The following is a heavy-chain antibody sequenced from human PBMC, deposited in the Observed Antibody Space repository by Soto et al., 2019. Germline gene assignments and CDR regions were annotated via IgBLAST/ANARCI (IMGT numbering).Heavy chain of an antibody. D-gene: IGHD6-25*01. V-gene: IGHV1-8*01. Sequence: ASVKVSCKASGYAFNTYDIYWMRQATGQGLEWMGWMNPYNGNTGYAQKFQGRVTVTRNTSISTVYMELSGLRPDDTAVYYCARRKERSGPHYFDYWGQGSQVTVSS. CDR3: ARRKERSGPHYFDY. J-gene: IGHJ4*02. CDR1: GYAFNTYD. CDR2: MNPYNGNT.